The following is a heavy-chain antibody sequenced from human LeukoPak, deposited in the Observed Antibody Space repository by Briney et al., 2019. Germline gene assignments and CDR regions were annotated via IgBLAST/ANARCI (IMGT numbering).Heavy chain of an antibody. D-gene: IGHD3-22*01. CDR3: AKAGDSSGYYTMYYFDY. Sequence: GRSLRLSCAASGFTFSSYDMHWVRQAPGKGLEWVAVISYDANNKYYADSVKGRFTISRDNSKNTLYLQMNSLRAEDTAVYYCAKAGDSSGYYTMYYFDYWGQGTLVTVSS. CDR1: GFTFSSYD. J-gene: IGHJ4*02. V-gene: IGHV3-30*04. CDR2: ISYDANNK.